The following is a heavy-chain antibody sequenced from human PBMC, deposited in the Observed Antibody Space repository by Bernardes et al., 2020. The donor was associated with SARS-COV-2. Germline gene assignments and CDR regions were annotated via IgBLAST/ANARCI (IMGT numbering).Heavy chain of an antibody. CDR3: VRGSGNYYFDV. Sequence: GGSLRLSCAASGFTFSSYWMHWVRQAPGKGLVWVSRLNGDGNSTNYADSVKGRFSISRDNAKNTVYLQMNSLRVEDTALYYCVRGSGNYYFDVWGQGILVTVSS. CDR1: GFTFSSYW. D-gene: IGHD1-26*01. V-gene: IGHV3-74*01. J-gene: IGHJ4*02. CDR2: LNGDGNST.